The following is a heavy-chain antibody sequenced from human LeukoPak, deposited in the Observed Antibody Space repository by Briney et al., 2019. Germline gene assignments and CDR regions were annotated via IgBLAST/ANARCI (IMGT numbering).Heavy chain of an antibody. CDR3: AKGGVWLLTYPSSVTQLDY. CDR1: GFTFSSYG. J-gene: IGHJ4*02. V-gene: IGHV3-30*02. Sequence: GGSLRLSCAASGFTFSSYGMHWVRQAPGKGLEWVAFIRYDGSNKYYADSVKGRFTISRDNSKNTLYLQMNSLRAEDTAVYYCAKGGVWLLTYPSSVTQLDYWGQGTLVTVSS. CDR2: IRYDGSNK. D-gene: IGHD2-8*01.